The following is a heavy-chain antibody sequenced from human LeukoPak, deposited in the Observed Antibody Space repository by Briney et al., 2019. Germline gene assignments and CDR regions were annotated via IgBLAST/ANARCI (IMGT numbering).Heavy chain of an antibody. J-gene: IGHJ4*02. CDR2: IYYSGST. CDR3: ARDDEAASFGY. V-gene: IGHV4-61*01. Sequence: SETLSLTCTVSGGSVSSGSYYWSWIRQPPGKGLEWIGYIYYSGSTNYSPSLKSRVTISVDTSKNQFSLKLSSVTAADTAVYYCARDDEAASFGYWGQGTLVTVSS. D-gene: IGHD2-15*01. CDR1: GGSVSSGSYY.